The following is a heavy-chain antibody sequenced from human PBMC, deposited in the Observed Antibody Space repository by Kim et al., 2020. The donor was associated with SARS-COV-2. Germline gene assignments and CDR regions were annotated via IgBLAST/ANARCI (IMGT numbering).Heavy chain of an antibody. D-gene: IGHD6-25*01. V-gene: IGHV3-53*01. CDR3: APLAPPPGFRSD. CDR1: GFSVTKDY. J-gene: IGHJ1*01. Sequence: GGSLRLSCAASGFSVTKDYLTWVRQAPGKGLEWVSVIYSGGSTYYADSVQGRFIISRDSSKNTLNLQMNSLRVEDTAVYYCAPLAPPPGFRSDWGQGTL. CDR2: IYSGGST.